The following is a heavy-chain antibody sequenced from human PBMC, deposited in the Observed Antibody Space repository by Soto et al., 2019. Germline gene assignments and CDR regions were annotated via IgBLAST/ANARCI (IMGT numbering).Heavy chain of an antibody. CDR2: IFDYGST. V-gene: IGHV3-53*01. Sequence: PGGSLRLSCTASGFTVSGNYMSWVRQAPGKGLEWVSVIFDYGSTYYADSVRGRFTSSRDNSKNTVFLQMNSLRAEDTAVYYCARGPKSGNTAMVRSYFDNWGQGTLVTFSS. J-gene: IGHJ4*02. CDR3: ARGPKSGNTAMVRSYFDN. D-gene: IGHD5-18*01. CDR1: GFTVSGNY.